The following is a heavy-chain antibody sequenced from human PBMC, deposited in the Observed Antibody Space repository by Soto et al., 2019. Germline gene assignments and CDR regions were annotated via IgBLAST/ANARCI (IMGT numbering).Heavy chain of an antibody. D-gene: IGHD3-10*01. J-gene: IGHJ3*02. CDR3: AKNPYGSGSYSDAFDI. CDR1: GFTFSSYA. CDR2: ISGSGGST. Sequence: AGGSLRLSCAASGFTFSSYAMSWVRQAPGKGLEWVSAISGSGGSTYYADSVKGRFTISRDNSKNTLYLQMNSLRAEDTAVYYCAKNPYGSGSYSDAFDIWGQGTMVTVSS. V-gene: IGHV3-23*01.